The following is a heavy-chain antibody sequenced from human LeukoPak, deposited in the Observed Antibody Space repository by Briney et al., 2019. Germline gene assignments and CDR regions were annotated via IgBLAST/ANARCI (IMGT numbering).Heavy chain of an antibody. CDR1: GYSFVLYG. V-gene: IGHV1-18*01. CDR2: ISGSTGDA. Sequence: EASVKVSCKASGYSFVLYGISWVRQAPGERPEWMGWISGSTGDANYAQKFQGRVTMTADTSSSTAYMELRSLRSDDTAIYYCARDENYGIFFNVDYWGQGTLVTVSS. CDR3: ARDENYGIFFNVDY. D-gene: IGHD4-17*01. J-gene: IGHJ4*02.